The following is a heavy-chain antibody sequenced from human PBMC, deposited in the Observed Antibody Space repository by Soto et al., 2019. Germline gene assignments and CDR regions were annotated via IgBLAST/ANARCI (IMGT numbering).Heavy chain of an antibody. CDR2: ISYDGSNK. D-gene: IGHD3-22*01. J-gene: IGHJ5*02. V-gene: IGHV3-30-3*01. CDR3: ARAYYDDSRSYASGGWFGP. Sequence: QVQLVESGGGVVQPGRSLRLSCAASGFTFSSYAMHWVRQAPGKGLEWVAVISYDGSNKYYADSVKGRFTISRDNSKNTLYLRLNSVVAEDTAVYYCARAYYDDSRSYASGGWFGPWGQGTLVTGSS. CDR1: GFTFSSYA.